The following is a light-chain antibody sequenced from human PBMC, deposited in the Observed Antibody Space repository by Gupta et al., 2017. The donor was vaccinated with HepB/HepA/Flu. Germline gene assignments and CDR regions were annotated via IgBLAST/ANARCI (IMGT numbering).Light chain of an antibody. CDR2: DVS. V-gene: IGLV2-11*01. CDR3: CSYAGSYTYVV. CDR1: SSDVGGYNY. J-gene: IGLJ2*01. Sequence: QSALTQQRSVSGSPGQSVPISCTGTSSDVGGYNYVSWYQQHPGKAPKLMIYDVSKRPSGVPDRFSGSKSGNTASLTISGRQAEDEADYYCCSYAGSYTYVVFGGGTKLTGL.